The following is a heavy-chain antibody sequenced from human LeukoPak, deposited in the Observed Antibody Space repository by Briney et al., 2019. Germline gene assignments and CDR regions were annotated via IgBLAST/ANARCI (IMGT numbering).Heavy chain of an antibody. CDR3: AREAYDSGSFRTDYYYMDV. CDR1: GYTFTGYY. D-gene: IGHD3-10*01. Sequence: ASVKVSCKASGYTFTGYYMHWVRQAPGQGLEWMGWINPNSGGTNYAQKFQGRVTMTRDTSISTAYMGLSRLRSDDTAVYYCAREAYDSGSFRTDYYYMDVWGKGTTVTISS. CDR2: INPNSGGT. V-gene: IGHV1-2*02. J-gene: IGHJ6*03.